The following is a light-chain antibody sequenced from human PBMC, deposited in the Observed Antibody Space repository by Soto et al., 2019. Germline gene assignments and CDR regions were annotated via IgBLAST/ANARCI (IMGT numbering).Light chain of an antibody. CDR3: QQRSDWPPT. J-gene: IGKJ5*01. Sequence: EIVLTQSPATLSLSPGERATLSCRASQTVSSSLAWYQQKPGQAPRLLIYEASNRATGIPARFSGSGSGTDFTLTISSLEAEDFAVYYCQQRSDWPPTFGQGTRLEIK. V-gene: IGKV3-11*01. CDR2: EAS. CDR1: QTVSSS.